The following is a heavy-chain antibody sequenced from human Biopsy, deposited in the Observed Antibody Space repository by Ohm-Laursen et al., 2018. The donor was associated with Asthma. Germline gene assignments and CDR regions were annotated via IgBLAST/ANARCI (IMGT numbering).Heavy chain of an antibody. J-gene: IGHJ6*02. D-gene: IGHD6-6*01. Sequence: SLRLSCTASGITFSTHGMHWVRQAPGKGLEWVAFIWYDGRKKTYADSAKGRFTISRDNSKNTLYLQMNSLRAEDTAVYYCARKIAARGGMGVWGQGTTVTVSS. CDR3: ARKIAARGGMGV. CDR1: GITFSTHG. CDR2: IWYDGRKK. V-gene: IGHV3-33*01.